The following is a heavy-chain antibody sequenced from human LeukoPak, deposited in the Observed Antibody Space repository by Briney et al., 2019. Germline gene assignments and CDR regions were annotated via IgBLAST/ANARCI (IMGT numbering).Heavy chain of an antibody. D-gene: IGHD1-26*01. CDR1: GFTVSDNY. CDR2: ISYDGSKK. CDR3: AKDRYGRELPCDH. V-gene: IGHV3-30*18. Sequence: GGSLRLSCAASGFTVSDNYMSWVRQAPGKGLEWVAVISYDGSKKYYADSLKGRFTISRDNSKNTLYLQVNSLRTEDTAVYYCAKDRYGRELPCDHWGQGTLVTVSS. J-gene: IGHJ4*02.